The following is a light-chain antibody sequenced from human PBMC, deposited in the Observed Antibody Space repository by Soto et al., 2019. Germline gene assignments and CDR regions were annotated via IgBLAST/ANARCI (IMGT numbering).Light chain of an antibody. Sequence: QSVLTQPASVSGSPGQSITISCTGTSSDIGAFDLVSWYQQHPGKAPKVMIYDVNIRPLGVSSRFSGSKSGNTASLAISGLQAEDEADYYCSSYTITSTRLFGTGTKLTVL. J-gene: IGLJ1*01. CDR2: DVN. CDR3: SSYTITSTRL. V-gene: IGLV2-14*01. CDR1: SSDIGAFDL.